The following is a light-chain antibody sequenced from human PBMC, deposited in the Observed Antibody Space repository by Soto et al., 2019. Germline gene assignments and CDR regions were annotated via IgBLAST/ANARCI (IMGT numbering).Light chain of an antibody. CDR1: KLGDKY. Sequence: SYELTQPPSVSVSPGQTASITCSGDKLGDKYACWYQQKPGQSPVQVIYQDSKRPSGIPERFSGSNSGNTATLTISGTQAMDEADYYCQAWDSSTAGVVFGGGTKLTVL. CDR3: QAWDSSTAGVV. V-gene: IGLV3-1*01. CDR2: QDS. J-gene: IGLJ2*01.